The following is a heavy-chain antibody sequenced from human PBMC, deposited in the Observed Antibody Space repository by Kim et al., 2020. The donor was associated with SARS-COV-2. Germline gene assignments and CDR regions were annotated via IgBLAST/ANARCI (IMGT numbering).Heavy chain of an antibody. Sequence: GGSLRLSCAASGYTFSNYAMHWVRQAPGKGLEWVAVIWCDGSEKYSVDSVQGRFTISKDNSKNTLSLQMNSLRADDTAIYYCARMSYGILDYCGQGTLVT. J-gene: IGHJ4*02. V-gene: IGHV3-33*01. CDR3: ARMSYGILDY. CDR2: IWCDGSEK. D-gene: IGHD3-10*01. CDR1: GYTFSNYA.